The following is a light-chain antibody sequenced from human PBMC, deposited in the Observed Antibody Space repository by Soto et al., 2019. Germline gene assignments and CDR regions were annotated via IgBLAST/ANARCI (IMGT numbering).Light chain of an antibody. CDR2: SNY. CDR1: SSNIGSNA. J-gene: IGLJ1*01. V-gene: IGLV1-44*01. CDR3: ATWDDSVNGYV. Sequence: QSVLTQPPSASGTPGQRVTISCSGSSSNIGSNAVNWYQHLPGTAPKLLIYSNYQRPSGVPDRFSGSKSGTSASLAISGLQSGDEADYYCATWDDSVNGYVFGTGTKVIAL.